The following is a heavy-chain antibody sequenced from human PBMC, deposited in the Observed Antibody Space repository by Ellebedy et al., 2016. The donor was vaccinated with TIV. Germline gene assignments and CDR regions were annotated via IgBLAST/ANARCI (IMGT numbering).Heavy chain of an antibody. CDR3: ASLRQSD. D-gene: IGHD6-19*01. V-gene: IGHV3-23*01. CDR2: IRGSDGST. Sequence: PGGSLRLSYAASGFTFSSYAMSRVRQAPGKGLEWVSVIRGSDGSTNYADSVKGRFTISRDNSKHTVYLQMNSLRGEDTAVYYCASLRQSDWGQGTLVTVSS. J-gene: IGHJ1*01. CDR1: GFTFSSYA.